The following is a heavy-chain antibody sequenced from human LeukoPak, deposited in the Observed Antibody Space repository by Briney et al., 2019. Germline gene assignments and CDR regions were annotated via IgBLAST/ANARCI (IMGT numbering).Heavy chain of an antibody. CDR3: ARDPHDSYYFDY. D-gene: IGHD3-22*01. CDR1: GFTFSSYS. Sequence: GGSLRLSCAASGFTFSSYSMNWVRQAPGKGLEWVSSISSSSSNIYYADSVKGQFTISRDNAKNSLYLQMNSLRAEDTAVYYCARDPHDSYYFDYWGQGTLVTVSS. J-gene: IGHJ4*02. V-gene: IGHV3-21*01. CDR2: ISSSSSNI.